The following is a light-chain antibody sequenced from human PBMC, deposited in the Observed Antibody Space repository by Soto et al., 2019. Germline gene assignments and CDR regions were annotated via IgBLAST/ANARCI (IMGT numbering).Light chain of an antibody. CDR1: SSDVGGYNH. J-gene: IGLJ1*01. CDR2: DVS. CDR3: CSYSESSYV. V-gene: IGLV2-11*01. Sequence: QSALTQPRSVSGSPGQSVTISCTGSSSDVGGYNHVSWYQQHPGKAPKVIIHDVSQRPSGVPDRFSGSKSGNTASLTISGLQAEDEADYHCCSYSESSYVFGSGTKLTVL.